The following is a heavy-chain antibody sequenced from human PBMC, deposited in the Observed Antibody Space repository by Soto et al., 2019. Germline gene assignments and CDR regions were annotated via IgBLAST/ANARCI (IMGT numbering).Heavy chain of an antibody. CDR2: IYYSGST. J-gene: IGHJ4*02. V-gene: IGHV4-39*01. CDR1: GGSISSSSYY. D-gene: IGHD6-13*01. Sequence: SETLSLTCTVSGGSISSSSYYWGWIRQPPGKGLEWIGSIYYSGSTYYNPSLKIRVTISVDTSKNQFSLKLSSVTAADTAVYYCARPHSSSWYYFDYWGQGTLVTVSS. CDR3: ARPHSSSWYYFDY.